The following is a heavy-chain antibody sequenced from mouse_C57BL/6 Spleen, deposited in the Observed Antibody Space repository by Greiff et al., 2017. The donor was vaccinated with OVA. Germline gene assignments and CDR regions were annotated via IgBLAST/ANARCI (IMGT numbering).Heavy chain of an antibody. D-gene: IGHD4-1*01. CDR1: GFTFSDYG. J-gene: IGHJ2*01. V-gene: IGHV5-15*01. CDR2: ISNVAYSI. Sequence: EVQGVESGGGLVQPGGSLKLSCAASGFTFSDYGMAWVRQAPRKGPEWVAFISNVAYSIYYADTVTGRFTISRENAKNTLYLEMSSLRSEDTAMYYCARQAGTGPYCDYWGQGTTLTVSS. CDR3: ARQAGTGPYCDY.